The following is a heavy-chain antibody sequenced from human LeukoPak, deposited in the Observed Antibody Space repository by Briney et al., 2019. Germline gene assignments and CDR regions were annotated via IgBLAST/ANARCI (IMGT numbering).Heavy chain of an antibody. V-gene: IGHV4-61*02. CDR3: ARNDAPYYDFRSGYYTAFDI. CDR1: GGSISSGSYY. Sequence: SQTLSLTCTVSGGSISSGSYYWSWIRQPAGKGLERIGRIYTSGSTNYNPSLKSRVTISVDTSKNQFSLKLSSVAAADTAVYYCARNDAPYYDFRSGYYTAFDIWGQGTMVTVSS. J-gene: IGHJ3*02. CDR2: IYTSGST. D-gene: IGHD3-3*01.